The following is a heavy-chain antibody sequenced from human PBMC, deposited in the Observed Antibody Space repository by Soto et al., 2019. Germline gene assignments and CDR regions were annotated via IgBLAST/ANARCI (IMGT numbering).Heavy chain of an antibody. J-gene: IGHJ4*02. CDR3: AREGMSRPRWVFDY. CDR2: ISTNGDST. D-gene: IGHD6-13*01. CDR1: GFTFGSYP. V-gene: IGHV3-64*01. Sequence: EVQLVESGGGLVQPGGSLRLSCAASGFTFGSYPMHWVRQAPGKGLEYVSAISTNGDSTFDANSVKGRFTISSDNSKNTLYLQMGSLRAEDMGVYYCAREGMSRPRWVFDYWGQGTLVTASS.